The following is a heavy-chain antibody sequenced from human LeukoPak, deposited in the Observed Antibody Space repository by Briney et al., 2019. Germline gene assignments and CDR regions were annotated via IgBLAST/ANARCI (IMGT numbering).Heavy chain of an antibody. CDR1: GFTFDDYA. V-gene: IGHV3-9*01. CDR2: ISWNSGSI. CDR3: AKEATSSGYFTASLVFYYGMDV. Sequence: GGSLRLSFAASGFTFDDYAMHWVRQAPGKGLEWVSGISWNSGSIGYADSVKGRFTISRDNAKSSLYLQMNSLRAEDTALYYCAKEATSSGYFTASLVFYYGMDVWGQGTTVTVSS. J-gene: IGHJ6*02. D-gene: IGHD3-22*01.